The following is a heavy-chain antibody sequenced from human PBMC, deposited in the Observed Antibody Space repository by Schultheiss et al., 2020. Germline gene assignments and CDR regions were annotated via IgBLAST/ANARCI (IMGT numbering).Heavy chain of an antibody. Sequence: GSLRLSFKGSGYSFTSYWIGWVRQMPGKGLEWMGIIYPGDSDTRYSPSFQGQVTISADKSISTAYLQWSSLKASDTAMYYCARPTGYSFVLDYWGQGTLGT. J-gene: IGHJ4*02. CDR3: ARPTGYSFVLDY. D-gene: IGHD3-9*01. CDR1: GYSFTSYW. CDR2: IYPGDSDT. V-gene: IGHV5-51*01.